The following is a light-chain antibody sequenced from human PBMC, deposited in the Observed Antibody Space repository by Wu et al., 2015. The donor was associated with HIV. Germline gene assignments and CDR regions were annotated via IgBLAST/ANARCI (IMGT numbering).Light chain of an antibody. Sequence: EVMMTQSPATLSVSAGERATLSCRASQSISYNLSWYQQKPGQAPRLLIFGASTRATGIPDRFSGSGSGTEFTLTISRLEPEDFAVYYCQQYGSSPYTFGQGTKLEIK. CDR1: QSISYN. V-gene: IGKV3D-15*02. J-gene: IGKJ2*01. CDR2: GAS. CDR3: QQYGSSPYT.